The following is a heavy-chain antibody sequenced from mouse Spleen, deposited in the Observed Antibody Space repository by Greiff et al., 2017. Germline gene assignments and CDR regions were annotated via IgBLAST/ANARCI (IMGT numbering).Heavy chain of an antibody. J-gene: IGHJ2*01. CDR2: IHPNSGST. CDR3: AKGSYYDYDGGFFDY. V-gene: IGHV1-64*01. CDR1: GYTFTSYW. Sequence: VQLQQPGAELVKPGASVKLSCKASGYTFTSYWMHWVKQRPGQGLEWIGMIHPNSGSTNYNEKFKSKATLTVDKSSSTAYMQLSSLTSEDSAVYYCAKGSYYDYDGGFFDYWGQGTTLTVSS. D-gene: IGHD2-4*01.